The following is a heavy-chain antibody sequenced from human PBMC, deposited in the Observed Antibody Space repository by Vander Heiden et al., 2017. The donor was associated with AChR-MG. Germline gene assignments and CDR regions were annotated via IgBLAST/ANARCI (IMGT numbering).Heavy chain of an antibody. D-gene: IGHD6-19*01. CDR1: GSTFVDYA. V-gene: IGHV3-43D*04. Sequence: EVQLVESGGVVVQPGGSLSLPCAASGSTFVDYAMHWVRQAPGKGLEWVSLISWDGGSTYYADSVKGRFTISRDNSKNSLYLQMNSLRAEDTALYYCAKDGIGRGWLVTSGYYFDYWGQGTLVTVSS. CDR2: ISWDGGST. J-gene: IGHJ4*02. CDR3: AKDGIGRGWLVTSGYYFDY.